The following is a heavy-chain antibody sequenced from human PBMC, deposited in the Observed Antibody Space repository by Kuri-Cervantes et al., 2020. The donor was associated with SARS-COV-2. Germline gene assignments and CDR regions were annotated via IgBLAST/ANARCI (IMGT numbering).Heavy chain of an antibody. V-gene: IGHV3-30*09. D-gene: IGHD6-13*01. Sequence: GESLKISCEASGFIFSDYAMDWVRQAPGKGLEWVAIISFDGRNTKFADSVKGRFAISRDNSKNVVYLQMNSLRIEDTAEYFCARGAAAADYFFYGMDVWGRGTTVTVSS. CDR2: ISFDGRNT. J-gene: IGHJ6*02. CDR1: GFIFSDYA. CDR3: ARGAAAADYFFYGMDV.